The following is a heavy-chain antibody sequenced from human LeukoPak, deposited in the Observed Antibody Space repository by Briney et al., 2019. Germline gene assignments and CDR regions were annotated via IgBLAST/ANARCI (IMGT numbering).Heavy chain of an antibody. V-gene: IGHV1-18*01. Sequence: GASVKVSCRASGYTFTNYIIAWVRQAPGQGLEWVGWISAYNSNTKYAQRLQGRVTMTTDTSTSTAYMELRSLRFDDTAIYYCARDGYFDYWGQGTLVTVS. CDR3: ARDGYFDY. CDR1: GYTFTNYI. CDR2: ISAYNSNT. J-gene: IGHJ4*02.